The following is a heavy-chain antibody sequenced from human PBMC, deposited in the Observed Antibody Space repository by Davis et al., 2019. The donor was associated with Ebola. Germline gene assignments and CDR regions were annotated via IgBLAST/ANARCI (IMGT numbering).Heavy chain of an antibody. CDR1: GFTFSSYA. V-gene: IGHV3-23*01. CDR2: ISVTGADI. Sequence: GESLKISCEASGFTFSSYAMSWVRQAPGGGLEWVAGISVTGADITSADSVRGRFSISRDDSKSTLYLQMDSLRVEDTAVFYCAEGGTNNFLGANWGQGTLVTVSS. J-gene: IGHJ4*02. CDR3: AEGGTNNFLGAN. D-gene: IGHD2-8*01.